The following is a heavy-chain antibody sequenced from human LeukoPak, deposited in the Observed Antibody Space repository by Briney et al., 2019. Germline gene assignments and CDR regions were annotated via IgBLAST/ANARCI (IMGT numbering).Heavy chain of an antibody. CDR3: ARGGPYYDSSGPQDAFDI. CDR1: GGSVSSSSYY. CDR2: IYYSGST. V-gene: IGHV4-39*01. D-gene: IGHD3-22*01. Sequence: SETLSLTCTVSGGSVSSSSYYWGWIRQPPGKGLEWIGSIYYSGSTYYNPSLKSRVTISVDTSKNQFSLKLSSVTAADTAVYYCARGGPYYDSSGPQDAFDIWGQGTMVTVSS. J-gene: IGHJ3*02.